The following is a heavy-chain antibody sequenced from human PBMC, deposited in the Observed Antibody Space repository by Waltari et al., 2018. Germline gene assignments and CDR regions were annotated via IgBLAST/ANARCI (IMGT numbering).Heavy chain of an antibody. Sequence: QVQLVQSGAEVKKPGSSVKVSCKASGGTFSSYAISWVRQAPGQGLEWMGGIIPMLGIANYAQKFQGRVTITADESTSTAYMELSSLRSEDTAVYYCARAGQWLRLHYYMDVWGKGTTVTVSS. V-gene: IGHV1-69*04. CDR2: IIPMLGIA. CDR1: GGTFSSYA. D-gene: IGHD5-12*01. CDR3: ARAGQWLRLHYYMDV. J-gene: IGHJ6*03.